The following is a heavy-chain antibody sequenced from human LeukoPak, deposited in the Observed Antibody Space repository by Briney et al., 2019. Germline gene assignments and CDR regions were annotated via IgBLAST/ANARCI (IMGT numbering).Heavy chain of an antibody. CDR3: ARDPYCSSSSCYTNWFDP. Sequence: SETLSLTCTVSGGSISSYYWSWIRQPAGKGLDWIGRIYTSGSTNYNPSHKSRVTMSVDTSKNQFSLKLSSVTAADTAVYYCARDPYCSSSSCYTNWFDPWGQGTLVTVSS. D-gene: IGHD2-2*02. J-gene: IGHJ5*02. V-gene: IGHV4-4*07. CDR2: IYTSGST. CDR1: GGSISSYY.